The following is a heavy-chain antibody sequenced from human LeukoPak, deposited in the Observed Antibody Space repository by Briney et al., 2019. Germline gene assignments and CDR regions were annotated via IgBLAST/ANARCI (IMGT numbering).Heavy chain of an antibody. D-gene: IGHD2-8*01. J-gene: IGHJ4*02. CDR1: GGSISSYYW. Sequence: TLSLTCTVSGGSISSYYWSWIRQPPGKALEWLALIYWDDDKRYSPSLKSRLTITKDTSKNQVVLTMTNMDPVDTATYYCAHLDYLMVGYWGQGTLVTVSS. CDR3: AHLDYLMVGY. V-gene: IGHV2-5*08. CDR2: IYWDDDK.